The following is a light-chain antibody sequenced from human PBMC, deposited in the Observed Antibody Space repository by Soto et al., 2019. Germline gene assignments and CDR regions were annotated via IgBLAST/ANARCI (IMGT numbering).Light chain of an antibody. J-gene: IGKJ3*01. CDR3: QQYHDWPPIT. CDR1: QTVSDD. V-gene: IGKV3-15*01. Sequence: EIVMTQSPATLFVSPGERATLSCRASQTVSDDLAWYQQKPGQAPRLLIYGASTRATDIPARFSGSGSGTEFTLTISSLQSEDSAIYYCQQYHDWPPITFGPGTKVNI. CDR2: GAS.